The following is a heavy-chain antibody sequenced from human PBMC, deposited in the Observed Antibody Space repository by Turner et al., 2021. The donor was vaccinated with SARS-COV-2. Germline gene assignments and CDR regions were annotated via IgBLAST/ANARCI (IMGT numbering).Heavy chain of an antibody. V-gene: IGHV3-48*03. CDR1: TFTFSNYE. D-gene: IGHD6-19*01. Sequence: EVQLVQSGGGLVQPGGSLRLSCEASTFTFSNYEMNWVRQAPGKGLGWLSDINQNGNTRHYADSVKGRFTISRDNAKSSLSLHMNSLKVEDTAVYYCARWGWLEYYHGMDVWGQGTTVIVSS. J-gene: IGHJ6*02. CDR2: INQNGNTR. CDR3: ARWGWLEYYHGMDV.